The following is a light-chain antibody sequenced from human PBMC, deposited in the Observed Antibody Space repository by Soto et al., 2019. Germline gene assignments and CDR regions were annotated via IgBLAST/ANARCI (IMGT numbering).Light chain of an antibody. CDR1: SCNIGNNY. V-gene: IGLV1-51*02. Sequence: QSLLTQPPSVSAAPGQKVTISCSGSSCNIGNNYVSWYQQLPGTAPKLLIYENNKRPSGIPDRFSGSKSGTSATLGITGLQTGDEADYYCGTWDSSLSAYVFGTGTQLTVL. CDR3: GTWDSSLSAYV. CDR2: ENN. J-gene: IGLJ1*01.